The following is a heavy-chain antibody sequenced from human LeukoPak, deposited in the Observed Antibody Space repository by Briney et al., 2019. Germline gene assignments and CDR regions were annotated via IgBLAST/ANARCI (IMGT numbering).Heavy chain of an antibody. Sequence: GGSLRLSCAASGFTFSNAWMSWVRQAPGKGLEWVGRIKSNTDGGTTDYAAPVKGRFTISRDDSKNTVDLQMNSLKTEDTAVYYCTTLAPWMNYWGQGTLLTVSS. D-gene: IGHD5-12*01. CDR1: GFTFSNAW. J-gene: IGHJ4*02. CDR3: TTLAPWMNY. CDR2: IKSNTDGGTT. V-gene: IGHV3-15*01.